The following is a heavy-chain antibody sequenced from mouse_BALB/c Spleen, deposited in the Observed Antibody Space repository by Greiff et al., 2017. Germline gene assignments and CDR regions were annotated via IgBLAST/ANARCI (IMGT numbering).Heavy chain of an antibody. V-gene: IGHV5-6-4*01. CDR2: ISSGGSYT. J-gene: IGHJ4*01. CDR1: GFTFSSYT. Sequence: EVKLVESGGGLVKPGGSLKLSCAASGFTFSSYTMFWVRQTPEKRLEWVATISSGGSYTYYPDSVKGRFTISRDNAKNTLYLQMSSLKSEDTAMYYCTRDTMDYWGQGTSVTVSS. CDR3: TRDTMDY.